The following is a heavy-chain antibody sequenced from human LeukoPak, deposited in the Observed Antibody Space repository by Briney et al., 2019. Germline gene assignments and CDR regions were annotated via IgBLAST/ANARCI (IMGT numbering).Heavy chain of an antibody. CDR3: ARDNKISHSSGWYPGTDY. D-gene: IGHD6-19*01. CDR2: IKQDGSEK. CDR1: GFTFSSYW. V-gene: IGHV3-7*01. J-gene: IGHJ4*02. Sequence: GGSLRLSCAASGFTFSSYWMSWVRQAPGKGLEWVANIKQDGSEKYYVDSVKGRFTISRDNAKNTLYLQMNSLRAEDTAVYYCARDNKISHSSGWYPGTDYWGQGTLVTVSS.